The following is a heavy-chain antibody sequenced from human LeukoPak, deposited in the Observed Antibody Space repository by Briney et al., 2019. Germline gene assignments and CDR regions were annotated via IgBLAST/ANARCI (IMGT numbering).Heavy chain of an antibody. Sequence: ASVTVSCKCYGYTFMSHGISWVRQAPGQGLEWMGWISGSSSNTNYAQRLQGRVTMTTDTSTTTAYMELRSLRSDDTAVYYCARATGTWGHDGFDIWGQGTMVTVSS. CDR1: GYTFMSHG. V-gene: IGHV1-18*01. D-gene: IGHD3-16*01. CDR3: ARATGTWGHDGFDI. J-gene: IGHJ3*02. CDR2: ISGSSSNT.